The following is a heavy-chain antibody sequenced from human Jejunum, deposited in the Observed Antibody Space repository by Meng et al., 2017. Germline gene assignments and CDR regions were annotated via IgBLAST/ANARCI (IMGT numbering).Heavy chain of an antibody. J-gene: IGHJ3*02. D-gene: IGHD2-21*01. Sequence: GESLKISCAASGFTFSSHWMAWVRQAPGEGLEWVSAIGTAGDTYYTDSVKGRFTISRENAKNSLFLQMNSLRAGDTAVYFCTRGGGYSLYAFDIWGQGTMVTVSS. CDR1: GFTFSSHW. V-gene: IGHV3-13*01. CDR3: TRGGGYSLYAFDI. CDR2: IGTAGDT.